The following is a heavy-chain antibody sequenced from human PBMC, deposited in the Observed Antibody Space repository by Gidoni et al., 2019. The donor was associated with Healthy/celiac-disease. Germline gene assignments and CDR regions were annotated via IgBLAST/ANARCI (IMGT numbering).Heavy chain of an antibody. D-gene: IGHD1-26*01. CDR2: IYHSGSN. CDR1: GGSISSSNW. CDR3: AGGLQYSGSPHLDY. J-gene: IGHJ4*02. Sequence: QVQLHESGPGLVKPSGTLSPTCAVSGGSISSSNWWSWVRQPPGKGLEWIGGIYHSGSNNYNPSLKSRVTISVDKSKNQFSLKLSSVTAADTAVYYCAGGLQYSGSPHLDYWGQGTLVTVSS. V-gene: IGHV4-4*02.